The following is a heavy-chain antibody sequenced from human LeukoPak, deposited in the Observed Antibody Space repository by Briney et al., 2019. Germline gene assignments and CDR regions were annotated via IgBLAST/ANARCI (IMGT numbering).Heavy chain of an antibody. J-gene: IGHJ4*02. D-gene: IGHD6-13*01. CDR1: GDSISSSNW. CDR3: ARVGHIVAAGTYDY. V-gene: IGHV4-4*02. Sequence: PSGTLSLTCAVSGDSISSSNWWTWVRQPPGKGLEWIGEIYYNGVTNYNPSLKSRVTISADKSKNQFSLKLSSVTAADTAVYYCARVGHIVAAGTYDYWGQGTLVTVSS. CDR2: IYYNGVT.